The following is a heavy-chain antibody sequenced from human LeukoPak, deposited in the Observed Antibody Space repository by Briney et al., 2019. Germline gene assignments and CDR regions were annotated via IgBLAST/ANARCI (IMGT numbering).Heavy chain of an antibody. CDR3: AKDRYSYAFEYSDS. J-gene: IGHJ4*02. V-gene: IGHV3-30*18. D-gene: IGHD5-18*01. Sequence: GGSLRLSCAASGFTFSSYGMHWVRQAPGKGLDWVAVISNDGSKKYYADSVKGRFTIPRDNSKNTLSLQVSSLRTEDTAVYYCAKDRYSYAFEYSDSWGQGTLVTVSS. CDR1: GFTFSSYG. CDR2: ISNDGSKK.